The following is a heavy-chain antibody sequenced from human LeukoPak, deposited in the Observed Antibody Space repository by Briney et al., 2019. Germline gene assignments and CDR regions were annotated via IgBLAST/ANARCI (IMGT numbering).Heavy chain of an antibody. CDR2: ISYDGSNK. V-gene: IGHV3-30-3*01. CDR3: ARDKGYSYGTLNWFDP. J-gene: IGHJ5*02. Sequence: PGGSLRLPCAPSGFTFSSYAMHWVRQAPGKGLEWVAVISYDGSNKYYADSVKGRFTISRDNSKNTLYLRMNSLRVEDTAVYYCARDKGYSYGTLNWFDPWGQGTLVTVSS. CDR1: GFTFSSYA. D-gene: IGHD5-18*01.